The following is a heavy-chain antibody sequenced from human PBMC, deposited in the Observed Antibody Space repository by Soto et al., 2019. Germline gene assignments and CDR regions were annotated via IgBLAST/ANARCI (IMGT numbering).Heavy chain of an antibody. J-gene: IGHJ6*02. Sequence: QLLESGPGLVKPSETLSLTCTVSGGSISSSSYYWGWIRQPPGKGLEWIGSIYYSGSTYYNPSLKSRVTISVDTSKNQFSLKLSSVTAADTAVYYCARHVKEHYQWLVPHHYYYYGMDVWGQGTTVTVSS. CDR1: GGSISSSSYY. CDR2: IYYSGST. CDR3: ARHVKEHYQWLVPHHYYYYGMDV. V-gene: IGHV4-39*01. D-gene: IGHD6-19*01.